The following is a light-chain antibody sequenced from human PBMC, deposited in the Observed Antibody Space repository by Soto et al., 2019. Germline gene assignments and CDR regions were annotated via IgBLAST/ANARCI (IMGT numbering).Light chain of an antibody. CDR3: QPYVSSPPT. Sequence: EIVLTQSPGTLSLSPGERATLSCRASQSVSSSYLAWYQQKPGQAPRLLIYGASSRATGIPDRFSGSGSGTDFTITISRLEPEDFAVYYCQPYVSSPPTLGPGTKVDIQ. CDR1: QSVSSSY. J-gene: IGKJ3*01. V-gene: IGKV3-20*01. CDR2: GAS.